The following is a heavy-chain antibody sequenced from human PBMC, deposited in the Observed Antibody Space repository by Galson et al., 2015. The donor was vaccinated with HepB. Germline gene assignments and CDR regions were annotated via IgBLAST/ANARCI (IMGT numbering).Heavy chain of an antibody. CDR2: ISISGGNT. CDR1: GFTLSNYA. Sequence: SLRLSCAASGFTLSNYAMSWVRQAPGKGLEWVSAISISGGNTYYADSVKGRFTISRDNSKNTLYLQMNSLRAEDTAVYYCAKDLRVYDSPPPRYWGQGTLVTVSS. D-gene: IGHD3-22*01. CDR3: AKDLRVYDSPPPRY. J-gene: IGHJ4*02. V-gene: IGHV3-23*01.